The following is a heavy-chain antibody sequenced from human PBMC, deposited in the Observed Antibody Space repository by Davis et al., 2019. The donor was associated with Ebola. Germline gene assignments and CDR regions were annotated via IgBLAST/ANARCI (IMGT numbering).Heavy chain of an antibody. CDR3: ARQNWNYDY. J-gene: IGHJ4*02. CDR2: FSGSGGDT. CDR1: GFTVSSYA. D-gene: IGHD1-7*01. V-gene: IGHV3-23*01. Sequence: GESLKISCAVSGFTVSSYAVSWFRQAPGKGLEWVSSFSGSGGDTYYADSVRGRFTISRDNSKNTLYLQMNSLRAEDTAVYFCARQNWNYDYWGQGTLVTVSS.